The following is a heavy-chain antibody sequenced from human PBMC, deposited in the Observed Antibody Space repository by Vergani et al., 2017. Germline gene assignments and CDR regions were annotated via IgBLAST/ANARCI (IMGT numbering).Heavy chain of an antibody. V-gene: IGHV3-15*01. J-gene: IGHJ4*02. CDR3: YTDYHDY. D-gene: IGHD2-2*02. Sequence: VQLVESGGGVVQPGRSLRLSCVVSGITFKNAWINWVRQAPGKGLEWICRIRSKNDGGTADYAAPLKGRFTISRDDSKDSAFLLVNNLKTEDTAVYFCYTDYHDYWGQGTLVTVSS. CDR1: GITFKNAW. CDR2: IRSKNDGGTA.